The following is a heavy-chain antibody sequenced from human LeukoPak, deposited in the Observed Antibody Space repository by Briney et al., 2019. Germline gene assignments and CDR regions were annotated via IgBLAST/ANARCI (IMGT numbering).Heavy chain of an antibody. CDR2: ISYDGSNK. CDR3: TAKPVGYSGYDRP. Sequence: PGRSLRLSCAASGFTFSSYAMHWVRQAPGKGLEWVAVISYDGSNKYYADSVKGRFTISRDNSKNTLYLQMNNLKTEDTGVYYCTAKPVGYSGYDRPWGQGTLVTVSS. D-gene: IGHD5-12*01. V-gene: IGHV3-30-3*01. J-gene: IGHJ4*02. CDR1: GFTFSSYA.